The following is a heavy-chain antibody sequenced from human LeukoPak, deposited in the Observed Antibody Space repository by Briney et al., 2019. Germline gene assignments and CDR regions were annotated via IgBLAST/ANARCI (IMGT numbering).Heavy chain of an antibody. Sequence: ASVKVSCTASGGTFSSYAISWVRQAPGQGLEWMGGIIPIFGTANYAQKFQGRVTITADESTSTAYMELSSLRSEDTAVYYCARDYYGSGLSAFDIWGQGTMVTVSS. D-gene: IGHD3-10*01. CDR3: ARDYYGSGLSAFDI. J-gene: IGHJ3*02. CDR1: GGTFSSYA. V-gene: IGHV1-69*01. CDR2: IIPIFGTA.